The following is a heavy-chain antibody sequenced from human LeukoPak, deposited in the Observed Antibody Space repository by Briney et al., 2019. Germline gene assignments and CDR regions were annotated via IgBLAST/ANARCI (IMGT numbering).Heavy chain of an antibody. CDR1: GFTFSSYA. Sequence: GGSLRLSCAASGFTFSSYAMSWVRQAPGKGLEWVSAISGSGGSTYYADSVKGRCTISGDNSKNTLYMQMNSLRAEDTAVYYCAKDRTNGDPDYWGQGTLVTVSS. CDR2: ISGSGGST. CDR3: AKDRTNGDPDY. D-gene: IGHD4-17*01. J-gene: IGHJ4*02. V-gene: IGHV3-23*01.